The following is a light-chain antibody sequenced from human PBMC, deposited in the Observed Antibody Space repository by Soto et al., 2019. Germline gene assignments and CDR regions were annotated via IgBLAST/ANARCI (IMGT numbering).Light chain of an antibody. CDR3: SSYTSSNFWV. CDR1: SSDVGGYNY. J-gene: IGLJ3*02. V-gene: IGLV2-14*01. CDR2: EVS. Sequence: QSALTQPASVSGSPGQSITISCTGTSSDVGGYNYVSWYQQHPGKAPKLMIYEVSNRPSGISNRFSGSKSGNTASLTFSGLEAEDEADYYCSSYTSSNFWVFGEGTKLTVL.